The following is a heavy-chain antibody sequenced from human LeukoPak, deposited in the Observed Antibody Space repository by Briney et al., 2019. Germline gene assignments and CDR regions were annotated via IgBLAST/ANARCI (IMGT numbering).Heavy chain of an antibody. CDR2: IFYSGTT. V-gene: IGHV4-39*07. J-gene: IGHJ4*02. CDR3: ARDPSQSYFDY. D-gene: IGHD2-2*01. CDR1: GDSISSSNYY. Sequence: SETLSLTCTVSGDSISSSNYYWAWIRQPPGKGLEWIGSIFYSGTTYYSSSLKSRVTMSVDTSKTQFSLKLSSVTAADTAVYYCARDPSQSYFDYWGQGTLVTVSS.